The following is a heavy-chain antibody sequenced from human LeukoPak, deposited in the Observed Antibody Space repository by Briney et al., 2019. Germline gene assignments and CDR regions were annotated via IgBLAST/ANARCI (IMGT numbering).Heavy chain of an antibody. V-gene: IGHV4-39*01. Sequence: ASETLSLTCTVSGGSISISSSYWGGIRHPPGKGREWIGSIYYSGSTYYNPSLKSRVTISVDTSKNQFSLKLSSVTAADTAVYYCARRGAQSHNFDYWGQGTLVTVSS. CDR2: IYYSGST. D-gene: IGHD1-26*01. CDR1: GGSISISSSY. CDR3: ARRGAQSHNFDY. J-gene: IGHJ4*02.